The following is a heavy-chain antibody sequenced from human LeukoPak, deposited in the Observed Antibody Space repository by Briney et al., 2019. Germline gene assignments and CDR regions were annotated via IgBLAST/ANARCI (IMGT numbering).Heavy chain of an antibody. Sequence: PGWSLTLSCAASGFTFSRYWMTWVRQSPGKGLEWVANINQDGSEKYYGDSVTGRFTISRENAENSLFLQMNSLRADDTGVYYCARAREAPANVFPDHWGQGVVVTVSS. D-gene: IGHD2-15*01. CDR1: GFTFSRYW. CDR2: INQDGSEK. V-gene: IGHV3-7*01. J-gene: IGHJ4*02. CDR3: ARAREAPANVFPDH.